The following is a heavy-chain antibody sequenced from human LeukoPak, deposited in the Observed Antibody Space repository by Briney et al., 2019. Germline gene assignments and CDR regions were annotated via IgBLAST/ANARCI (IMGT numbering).Heavy chain of an antibody. D-gene: IGHD3-22*01. CDR1: GFTFSSYG. CDR3: AKVGLYYYDSSGYYLKDYYYCGMDV. J-gene: IGHJ6*02. CDR2: ISYDGSNE. V-gene: IGHV3-30*18. Sequence: GGSLRLSCAASGFTFSSYGMHWVRQAPGKGLEWVAVISYDGSNEYYADSVKGRFTISRDNSKNTLYLQMNSLRAEDTAVYYCAKVGLYYYDSSGYYLKDYYYCGMDVWGQGTTVTVSS.